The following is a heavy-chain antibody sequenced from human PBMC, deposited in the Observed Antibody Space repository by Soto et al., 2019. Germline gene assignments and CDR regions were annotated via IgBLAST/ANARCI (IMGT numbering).Heavy chain of an antibody. D-gene: IGHD4-17*01. CDR1: GGTFSSYA. J-gene: IGHJ6*02. CDR2: IIPIFGTA. Sequence: SVKVSCKASGGTFSSYAISWVRQAPGQGLEWMGGIIPIFGTANYAQKFKGRVTITADESTSTAYMELSRLRSEDTDVHFCARVRGEYKSLYYYFYGMDIWGQRTTVPVSS. V-gene: IGHV1-69*13. CDR3: ARVRGEYKSLYYYFYGMDI.